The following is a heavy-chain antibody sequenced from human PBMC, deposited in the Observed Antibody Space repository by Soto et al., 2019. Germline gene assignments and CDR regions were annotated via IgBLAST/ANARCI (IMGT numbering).Heavy chain of an antibody. CDR1: GGTFSSYT. CDR3: ASTRYGYSSSSPPGTSYWYFDL. V-gene: IGHV1-69*02. D-gene: IGHD6-13*01. CDR2: IIPILGIA. Sequence: QVQLVQSGAEVKKPGSSVKVSCKASGGTFSSYTISWVRQAPGQGLEWMGRIIPILGIANYAQKFQGRVTITADKSTSTAYMELSSLRSEDTAVYYCASTRYGYSSSSPPGTSYWYFDLWGRGTLVTVSS. J-gene: IGHJ2*01.